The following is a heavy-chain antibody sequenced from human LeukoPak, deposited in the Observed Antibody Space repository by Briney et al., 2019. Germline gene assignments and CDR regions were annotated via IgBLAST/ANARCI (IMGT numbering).Heavy chain of an antibody. Sequence: GGSLRLSCAASGFTFSRYWWSWVRQPPGKGLEWVANIKQDGSEKYYVDSVEGRCTISRDNAKNSLYLQMNSLRAEDTAVYYCAGGMYSGSFDPWGQGTLVTVSS. V-gene: IGHV3-7*01. J-gene: IGHJ5*02. CDR2: IKQDGSEK. CDR3: AGGMYSGSFDP. D-gene: IGHD1-26*01. CDR1: GFTFSRYW.